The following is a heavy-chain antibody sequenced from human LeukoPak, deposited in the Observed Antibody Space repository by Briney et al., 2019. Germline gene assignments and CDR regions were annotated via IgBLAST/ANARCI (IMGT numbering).Heavy chain of an antibody. CDR3: ASRAGGYSNPSFYYYYGMDV. CDR1: GYTFAKYA. CDR2: INAGNGDT. V-gene: IGHV1-3*01. D-gene: IGHD4-11*01. J-gene: IGHJ6*02. Sequence: ASVKVSCKASGYTFAKYAIHWVRQAPGQRLEWMGWINAGNGDTRYSQKFQGGVTITRDTSASTAYMELSSLRSEDTAVYYCASRAGGYSNPSFYYYYGMDVWGQGTTVTVSS.